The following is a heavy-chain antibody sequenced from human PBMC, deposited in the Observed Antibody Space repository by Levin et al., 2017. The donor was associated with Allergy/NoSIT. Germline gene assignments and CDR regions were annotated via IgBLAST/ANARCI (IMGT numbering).Heavy chain of an antibody. CDR3: AREKGGYDYFRGYYFDY. CDR1: GFTFSSYA. V-gene: IGHV3-30-3*01. D-gene: IGHD5-12*01. CDR2: ISYDGSNK. J-gene: IGHJ4*02. Sequence: GGSLRLSCAASGFTFSSYAMHWVRQAPGKGLEWVAVISYDGSNKYYADSVKGRFTISRDNSKNTLYLQMNSLRAEDTAVYYCAREKGGYDYFRGYYFDYWGQGTLVTVSS.